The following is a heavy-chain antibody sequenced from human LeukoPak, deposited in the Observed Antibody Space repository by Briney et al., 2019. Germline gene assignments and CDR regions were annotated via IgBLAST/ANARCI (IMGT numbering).Heavy chain of an antibody. CDR1: GYTFTNFG. D-gene: IGHD1-1*01. CDR3: ARDDGTGTTFEY. J-gene: IGHJ4*02. Sequence: ASVKVSCKASGYTFTNFGFSWVRQAPGLGLEWMGWISGHNGNTNYAQKFQGRLTMARDSSTSTVYMELSSLRSEDTAVYYCARDDGTGTTFEYWGQGTLVTVSS. V-gene: IGHV1-18*01. CDR2: ISGHNGNT.